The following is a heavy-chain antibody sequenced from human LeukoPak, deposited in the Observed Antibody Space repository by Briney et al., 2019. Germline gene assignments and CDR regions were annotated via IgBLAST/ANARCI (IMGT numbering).Heavy chain of an antibody. CDR1: GGSISSYY. D-gene: IGHD3-10*01. CDR2: IYTSGST. CDR3: ARVGSGSCWGYFDY. V-gene: IGHV4-4*07. Sequence: PSETLSLTCTVSGGSISSYYWSWIRQPAGKGLEWIGRIYTSGSTNYNPSLKSRVTMSVDTSKNQFSLKLSSVTAADTAVYYCARVGSGSCWGYFDYWGQGTLVTVSS. J-gene: IGHJ4*02.